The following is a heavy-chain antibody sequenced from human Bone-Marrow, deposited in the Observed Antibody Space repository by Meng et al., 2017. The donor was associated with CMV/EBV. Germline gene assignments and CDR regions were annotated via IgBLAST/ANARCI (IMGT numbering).Heavy chain of an antibody. CDR2: IYRDENT. D-gene: IGHD6-13*01. J-gene: IGHJ4*02. Sequence: HLVESGEGVVHTGGSLRLSRAASGFNVGDKYMSWVRQDPGKGLEWVCIIYRDENTYYIDSVKDRFTVSRDNAKNSLYLQMNRLRAEDTAVYYCARDIAAAGDYWGQGTLVTVSS. CDR1: GFNVGDKY. CDR3: ARDIAAAGDY. V-gene: IGHV3-66*01.